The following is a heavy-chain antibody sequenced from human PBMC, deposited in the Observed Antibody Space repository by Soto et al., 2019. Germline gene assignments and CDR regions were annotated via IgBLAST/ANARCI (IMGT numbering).Heavy chain of an antibody. CDR1: GGSISSGNYY. D-gene: IGHD4-17*01. J-gene: IGHJ4*02. CDR2: ISYSGTT. Sequence: QVQLQESAPGMMKPSQTLSLTCTVSGGSISSGNYYWSWIRQPPGKGLEWIGFISYSGTTHYSASLRSRVSISVATSKNQFSLDLSSVTAADTAVYYCATMGTPVTGLYYFDYWGQGTLVTVSS. V-gene: IGHV4-30-4*01. CDR3: ATMGTPVTGLYYFDY.